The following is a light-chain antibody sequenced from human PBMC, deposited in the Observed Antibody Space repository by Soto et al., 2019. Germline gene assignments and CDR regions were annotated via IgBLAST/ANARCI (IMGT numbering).Light chain of an antibody. CDR1: SSDVGIYNF. CDR3: CSYAGSSTFSNYV. Sequence: QSALTQPASVSGSPGQSITISCTGTSSDVGIYNFVSWYQQHPGKAPKLMIYEGSKRPSGVSNRFSGSKSGNTASLTISGFQAEDEADYYCCSYAGSSTFSNYVFGTGTKVTVL. V-gene: IGLV2-23*03. J-gene: IGLJ1*01. CDR2: EGS.